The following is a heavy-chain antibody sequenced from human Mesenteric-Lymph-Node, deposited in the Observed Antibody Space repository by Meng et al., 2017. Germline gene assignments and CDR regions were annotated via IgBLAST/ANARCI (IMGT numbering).Heavy chain of an antibody. J-gene: IGHJ4*02. CDR2: INPKSGGT. CDR3: TRGTYYVFEDY. CDR1: GYSFTAYY. D-gene: IGHD3-10*02. V-gene: IGHV1-2*06. Sequence: QVQLVQSGAGVKKPGASVKVSCKASGYSFTAYYMHWVRQAPGQGLEWMGRINPKSGGTNYPQNFQGRVTMTRDTSITTAYMELSSLRSDDTAVYYCTRGTYYVFEDYWGQGTLVTVSS.